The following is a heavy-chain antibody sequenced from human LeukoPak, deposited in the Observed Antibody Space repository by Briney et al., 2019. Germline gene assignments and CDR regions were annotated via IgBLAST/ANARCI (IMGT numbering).Heavy chain of an antibody. CDR3: ARRRNWEDYMDV. CDR1: GDSIINNDYS. J-gene: IGHJ6*03. CDR2: IQNGGNR. D-gene: IGHD1-26*01. V-gene: IGHV4-39*01. Sequence: SETLSLTCIVSGDSIINNDYSWDWIRQPPGKGLECIGSIQNGGNRYCNLSLRSRVPLSIDTSKTQFSLKVRSVTAADTALYYCARRRNWEDYMDVWGKGATVTVSS.